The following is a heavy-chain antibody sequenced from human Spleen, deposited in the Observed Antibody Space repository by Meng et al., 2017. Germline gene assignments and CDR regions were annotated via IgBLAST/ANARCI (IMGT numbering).Heavy chain of an antibody. D-gene: IGHD4-11*01. Sequence: QWQLQQLCAGLLKPSDTQSLTCVVSGGSFSYYYWSWIRQPPGKGLEWIGEINHSGSTNYNPSLESRATISVDTSQNNLSLKLSSVTAADSAVYYCARGPTTMAHDFDYWGQGTLVTVSS. CDR3: ARGPTTMAHDFDY. V-gene: IGHV4-34*01. CDR1: GGSFSYYY. CDR2: INHSGST. J-gene: IGHJ4*02.